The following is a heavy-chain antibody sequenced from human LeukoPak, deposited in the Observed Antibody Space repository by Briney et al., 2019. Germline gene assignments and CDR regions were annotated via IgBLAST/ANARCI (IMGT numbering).Heavy chain of an antibody. CDR2: IYYSGST. CDR3: ASWFSSSWHFDY. V-gene: IGHV4-39*07. D-gene: IGHD6-13*01. Sequence: SETLSLTCTVSGGSISSSKYYWGWIRQPPGTGLEWLGSIYYSGSTYYNPSLKSRVTISADTSKNQFSLRLSSVTAADTAVYYCASWFSSSWHFDYWGQGTLVPVSS. J-gene: IGHJ4*02. CDR1: GGSISSSKYY.